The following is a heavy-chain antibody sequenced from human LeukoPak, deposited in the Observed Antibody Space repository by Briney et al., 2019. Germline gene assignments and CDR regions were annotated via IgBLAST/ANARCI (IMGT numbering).Heavy chain of an antibody. CDR1: GYTFTSYY. J-gene: IGHJ3*02. CDR2: INPSGGST. V-gene: IGHV1-46*01. CDR3: ARISDNYDILTGYTAFDI. Sequence: ASVKVSCKASGYTFTSYYMHWVRQAPGQGLEWMGIINPSGGSTSYAQKFQGRVTMTRDTSTSTVYVELSSLRSEDTAVYYCARISDNYDILTGYTAFDIWGQGTMVTVSS. D-gene: IGHD3-9*01.